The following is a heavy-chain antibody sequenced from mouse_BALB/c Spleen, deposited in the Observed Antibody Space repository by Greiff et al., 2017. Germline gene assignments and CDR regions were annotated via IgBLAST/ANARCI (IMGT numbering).Heavy chain of an antibody. CDR2: IWSGGST. V-gene: IGHV2-2*02. CDR3: ARALYYYGSSSYAMDY. Sequence: QVQLQQSGPGLVQPSQSLSITCTVSGFSLTSYGVHWVRQSPGKGLEWLGVIWSGGSTDYNAAFISRLSISKDNSKSQVFFKMNSLQANDTAIYYCARALYYYGSSSYAMDYWGQGTSVTVSS. D-gene: IGHD1-1*01. CDR1: GFSLTSYG. J-gene: IGHJ4*01.